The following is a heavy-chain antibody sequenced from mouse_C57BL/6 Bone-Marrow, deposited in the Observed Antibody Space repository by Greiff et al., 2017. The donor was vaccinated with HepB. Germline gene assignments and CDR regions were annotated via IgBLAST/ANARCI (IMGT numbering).Heavy chain of an antibody. J-gene: IGHJ3*01. CDR1: GFTFSSYA. Sequence: EVQVVESGEGLVKPGGSLKLSCAASGFTFSSYAMSWVRQTPEKRLEWVAYISSGGDYIYYADTVKGRFTISRDNARNTLYLQMSSLKSEDTAMYYCTREKDYCGSSGGFAYWGQGTLVTVSA. V-gene: IGHV5-9-1*02. CDR2: ISSGGDYI. D-gene: IGHD1-1*01. CDR3: TREKDYCGSSGGFAY.